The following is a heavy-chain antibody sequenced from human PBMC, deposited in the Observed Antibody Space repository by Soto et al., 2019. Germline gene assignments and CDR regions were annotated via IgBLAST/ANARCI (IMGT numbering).Heavy chain of an antibody. CDR1: GFAFSSYS. D-gene: IGHD3-3*01. CDR2: ISSSSSTI. V-gene: IGHV3-48*01. CDR3: DSTPLVYDPWNGQSPPNYFDY. J-gene: IGHJ4*02. Sequence: GGSLRLSCAASGFAFSSYSMNWVRQAPGKGLEWVSYISSSSSTIYYADSVKGRFTISRDNAKNSLYLQMNSLRAEDTAVYYCDSTPLVYDPWNGQSPPNYFDYWAQGTLVTVS.